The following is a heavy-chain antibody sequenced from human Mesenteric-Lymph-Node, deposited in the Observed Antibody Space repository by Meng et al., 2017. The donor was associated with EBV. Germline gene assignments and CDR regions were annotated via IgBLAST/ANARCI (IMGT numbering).Heavy chain of an antibody. CDR1: GDSISNYY. D-gene: IGHD6-13*01. Sequence: VQLPDSGPGTVKPSQTLYLTCTVSGDSISNYYWSWIRQPPRKGLEWIGYVYYTGSTHYNPSLESRVTISVDTSKNQFSLKLRSVTAADTAVYYCARGPHASTWYGDFDYWGQGALVTVSS. V-gene: IGHV4-59*01. J-gene: IGHJ4*02. CDR3: ARGPHASTWYGDFDY. CDR2: VYYTGST.